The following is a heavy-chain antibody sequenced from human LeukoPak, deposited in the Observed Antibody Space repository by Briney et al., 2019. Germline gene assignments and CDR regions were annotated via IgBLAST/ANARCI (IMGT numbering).Heavy chain of an antibody. CDR3: ASRRRYYGSGSYYTYDY. Sequence: SETLSLTCAVYGGSFSGYYWSWIRQPPGKGLEWIGEINHSGSTNYNPSLKSRVTISVDTSKNQFSLKLSSVTAADTAVYYCASRRRYYGSGSYYTYDYWGQGTLVTVSS. CDR1: GGSFSGYY. D-gene: IGHD3-10*01. J-gene: IGHJ4*02. V-gene: IGHV4-34*01. CDR2: INHSGST.